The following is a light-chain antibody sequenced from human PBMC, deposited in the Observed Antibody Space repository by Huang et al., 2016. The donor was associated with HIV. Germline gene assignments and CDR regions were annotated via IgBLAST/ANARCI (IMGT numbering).Light chain of an antibody. J-gene: IGKJ1*01. CDR2: GAS. CDR1: QSISSS. V-gene: IGKV3-15*01. CDR3: QQYNNWPRT. Sequence: EIVMTQSPATLSVSPGERATLSCRAGQSISSSLAWYQQKPGQAPRLLIYGASTRATDIPARFSGSGSGTQFTLTISSLQSEDFALYYCQQYNNWPRTFGQGTKVEIK.